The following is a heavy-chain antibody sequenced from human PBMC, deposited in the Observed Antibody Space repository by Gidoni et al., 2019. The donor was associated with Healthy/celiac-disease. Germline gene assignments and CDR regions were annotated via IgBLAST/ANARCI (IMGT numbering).Heavy chain of an antibody. V-gene: IGHV4-34*01. Sequence: QVQLQQWGAGLLKPSETLSLPCAVYGGSFSGYYWSWIRQPPGKGLEWIGEINHSGSTNYNPSLKSRVTISVDTSKTQFSLKLSSVTAADTAVYYCARLKQPPTYYYYYMDVWGKGTTVTVSS. CDR2: INHSGST. CDR1: GGSFSGYY. J-gene: IGHJ6*03. D-gene: IGHD6-13*01. CDR3: ARLKQPPTYYYYYMDV.